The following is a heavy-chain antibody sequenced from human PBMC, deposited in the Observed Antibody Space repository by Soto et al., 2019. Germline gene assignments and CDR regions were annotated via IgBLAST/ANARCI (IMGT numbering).Heavy chain of an antibody. CDR3: AKETYSYYGMDV. J-gene: IGHJ6*02. CDR1: GFTFSSST. Sequence: QPGGSLRLSCAASGFTFSSSTMNWVRQAPGKGLEWVSAIIDSGGDTYYADSVKGRFTISRDNSKNTLYLQMNSLRAEDTALYYCAKETYSYYGMDVWGQGTTVTVSS. CDR2: IIDSGGDT. V-gene: IGHV3-23*01.